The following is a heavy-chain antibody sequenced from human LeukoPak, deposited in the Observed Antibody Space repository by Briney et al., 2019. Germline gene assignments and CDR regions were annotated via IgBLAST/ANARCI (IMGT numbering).Heavy chain of an antibody. V-gene: IGHV1-2*02. D-gene: IGHD2-2*01. J-gene: IGHJ6*03. CDR3: ARGEVVPAAMRLLWFGEPGPLQAYYMDV. CDR2: IKPKSGGT. Sequence: ASVKVSCKASGYTFTDYFMHWVRQAPGQGPEWMGWIKPKSGGTNYAQSFHDRVTMTRDTSISTAYMELSSLRSEDTAVYYCARGEVVPAAMRLLWFGEPGPLQAYYMDVWGKGTTVTISS. CDR1: GYTFTDYF.